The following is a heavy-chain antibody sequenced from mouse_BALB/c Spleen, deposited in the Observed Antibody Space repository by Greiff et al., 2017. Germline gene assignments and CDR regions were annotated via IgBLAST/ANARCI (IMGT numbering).Heavy chain of an antibody. CDR2: IYPGDGDT. CDR1: GYAFSSYW. Sequence: QVQLQQSGAELVRPGSSVKISCKASGYAFSSYWMNWVKQRPGQGLEWIGQIYPGDGDTNYNGKFKGKATLTADKSSSTAYMQLSSLTSEDSAVYFCARGSSGYCAYWGQGTLVTVSA. J-gene: IGHJ3*01. D-gene: IGHD3-1*01. CDR3: ARGSSGYCAY. V-gene: IGHV1-80*01.